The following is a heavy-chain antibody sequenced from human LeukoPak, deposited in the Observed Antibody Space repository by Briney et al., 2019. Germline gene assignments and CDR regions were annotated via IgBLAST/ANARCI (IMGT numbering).Heavy chain of an antibody. Sequence: ASVKVSCKASGYTFTSYGISWVRQAPGQGLEWMAWISGYNGNTNYAQNFQDRVTMTTDTSTSTAYMELRSLRADDTAVYYCARAILRKDDYMDVWGKGTTVTVSS. V-gene: IGHV1-18*01. CDR2: ISGYNGNT. CDR1: GYTFTSYG. CDR3: ARAILRKDDYMDV. J-gene: IGHJ6*03. D-gene: IGHD4-17*01.